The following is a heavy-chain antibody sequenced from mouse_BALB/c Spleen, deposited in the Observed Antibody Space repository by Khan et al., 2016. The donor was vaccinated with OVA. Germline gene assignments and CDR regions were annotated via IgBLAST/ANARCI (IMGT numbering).Heavy chain of an antibody. Sequence: VKLQESGPGLVAPSQSLSITCTVSGFSLTSYGVSWVRQPPGKGLEWRGVIWGDGNTNFHSALRSRLSISKDNSKSQVFLKLNSLQTDDTATYYCAKDRGYYAVDYWGQGTSVTVSS. CDR1: GFSLTSYG. CDR3: AKDRGYYAVDY. CDR2: IWGDGNT. J-gene: IGHJ4*01. V-gene: IGHV2-3*01.